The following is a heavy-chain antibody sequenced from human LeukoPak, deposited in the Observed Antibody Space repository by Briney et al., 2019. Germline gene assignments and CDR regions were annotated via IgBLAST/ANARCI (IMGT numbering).Heavy chain of an antibody. CDR2: IKQDGSEK. CDR3: ARAVSSGWYSAAFGITPSYRGFDY. J-gene: IGHJ4*02. Sequence: GGSLRLSCAASGFTFSSYWMSWVRQALGKGLEWVANIKQDGSEKYYVDSVKGRFTISRDNAKNSLYLQMNSLRAEDTAVYYCARAVSSGWYSAAFGITPSYRGFDYWGQGTLVTVSS. V-gene: IGHV3-7*03. D-gene: IGHD6-19*01. CDR1: GFTFSSYW.